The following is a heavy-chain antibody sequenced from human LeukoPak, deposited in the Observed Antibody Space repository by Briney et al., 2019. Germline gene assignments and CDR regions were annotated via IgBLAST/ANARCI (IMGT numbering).Heavy chain of an antibody. CDR3: ARQPPSDGDTGPDYFDY. CDR2: IYYSGST. V-gene: IGHV4-59*08. J-gene: IGHJ4*02. CDR1: GGSISSYY. Sequence: SETLSLTCTVSGGSISSYYWSWIRQPPAKGLEWIGYIYYSGSTNYNPSLKSRVTISVDTSKNQFSLKLSSVTAADTAVYYCARQPPSDGDTGPDYFDYWGQGTLVTVSS. D-gene: IGHD5-18*01.